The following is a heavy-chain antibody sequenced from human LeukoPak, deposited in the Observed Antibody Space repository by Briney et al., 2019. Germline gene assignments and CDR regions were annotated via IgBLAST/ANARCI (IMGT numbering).Heavy chain of an antibody. CDR3: ARDLLDGDYAYDAFDI. J-gene: IGHJ3*02. Sequence: SETLSLTCTVSGGSISSYYWSWIRQPPGKGLEWIGYIYYSGSTNCNPSLKSRVTISVDTSKNQFSLKLSSVTAADTAVYYCARDLLDGDYAYDAFDIWGQGTMVTVSS. D-gene: IGHD4-17*01. V-gene: IGHV4-59*01. CDR1: GGSISSYY. CDR2: IYYSGST.